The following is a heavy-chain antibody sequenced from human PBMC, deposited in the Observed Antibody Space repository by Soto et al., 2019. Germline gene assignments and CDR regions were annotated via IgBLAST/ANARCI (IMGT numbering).Heavy chain of an antibody. CDR2: ISGSSSTI. D-gene: IGHD3-16*01. CDR1: GFTFSIFS. V-gene: IGHV3-48*01. Sequence: GGSLRLSCAASGFTFSIFSMNWVRQAPGKGLEWVSFISGSSSTIHYADSVKGRFTISRDNAQNSLYLQMNSLRVEDTAVYYCARDWVARGFDYWGQGALVTVS. J-gene: IGHJ4*02. CDR3: ARDWVARGFDY.